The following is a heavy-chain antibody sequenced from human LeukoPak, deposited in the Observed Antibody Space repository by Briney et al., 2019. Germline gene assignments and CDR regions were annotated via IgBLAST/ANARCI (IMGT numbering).Heavy chain of an antibody. CDR2: IKSSGDIT. Sequence: PGGSLRLSCAASGFTFNDYAMSWVRQAPGKGPEWVSSIKSSGDITYYTDSVKGRFTISRDNSKNTLYLQMNSLRAEDTAVYYCAKLMDDFWSGYSSFGEYYFDSWGQGTLVTVSS. V-gene: IGHV3-23*01. CDR1: GFTFNDYA. CDR3: AKLMDDFWSGYSSFGEYYFDS. D-gene: IGHD3-3*01. J-gene: IGHJ4*02.